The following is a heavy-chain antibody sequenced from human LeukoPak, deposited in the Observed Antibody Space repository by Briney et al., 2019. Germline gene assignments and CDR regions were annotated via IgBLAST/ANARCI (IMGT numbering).Heavy chain of an antibody. CDR3: ARSWDSGSQGPNVLIDY. CDR1: GYSFTSYW. Sequence: GESLKISCKGSGYSFTSYWIGWVRQMPGKGLEWMGIIYPGDSDTGYSPSFQGQVTISADKPISTAYLQWSSLKASDTAMYYCARSWDSGSQGPNVLIDYWGQGTLVTVSS. J-gene: IGHJ4*02. CDR2: IYPGDSDT. V-gene: IGHV5-51*04. D-gene: IGHD1-26*01.